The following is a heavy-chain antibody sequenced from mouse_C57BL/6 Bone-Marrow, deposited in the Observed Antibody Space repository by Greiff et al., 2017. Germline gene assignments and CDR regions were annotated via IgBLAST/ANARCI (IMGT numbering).Heavy chain of an antibody. D-gene: IGHD1-1*01. V-gene: IGHV1-42*01. Sequence: VQLQQSGPELVKLGASVKISCKASGYSFTGYYMNWVKQSPEKSLEWIGEINPSTGGTPYNQKFKAKATLTVDKSSSTAYMQLKSLTSEDSAVYYCARGEFITTVVAPYYFDYWGQGTTLTVSS. CDR1: GYSFTGYY. J-gene: IGHJ2*01. CDR3: ARGEFITTVVAPYYFDY. CDR2: INPSTGGT.